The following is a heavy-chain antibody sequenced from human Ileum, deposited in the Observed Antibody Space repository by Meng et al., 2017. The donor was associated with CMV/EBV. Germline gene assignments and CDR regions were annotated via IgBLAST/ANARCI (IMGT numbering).Heavy chain of an antibody. Sequence: QVQLQKWGAGLLNPSETLSLMCAVYGGSFSEYHWSWIRQPPGKGLEWIGEINHGGSSNYNPSLKSRVTISVDRSRNQVSLKLTSVTAADTAVYYCARASPQRRFLSYWGQGTLVTVSS. J-gene: IGHJ4*02. V-gene: IGHV4-34*01. CDR1: GGSFSEYH. D-gene: IGHD3-3*01. CDR2: INHGGSS. CDR3: ARASPQRRFLSY.